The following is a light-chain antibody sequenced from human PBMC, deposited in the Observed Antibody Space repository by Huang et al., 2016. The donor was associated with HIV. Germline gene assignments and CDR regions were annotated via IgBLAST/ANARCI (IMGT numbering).Light chain of an antibody. CDR2: AAT. CDR3: QQYCTYPLS. Sequence: AIRMTQSPSSLSASTGDRVTITCRAGQGISSYLAWYQQKPGEDPKHLIYAATTLQSGVPSRFGGGGVGTDFTLIISSLQSEVLGSYHCQQYCTYPLSFGGGTKLEI. J-gene: IGKJ2*01. CDR1: QGISSY. V-gene: IGKV1-8*01.